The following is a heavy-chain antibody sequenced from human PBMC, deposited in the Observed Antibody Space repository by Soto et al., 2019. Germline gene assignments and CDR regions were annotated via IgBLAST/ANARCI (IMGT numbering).Heavy chain of an antibody. CDR2: VSTSGRST. J-gene: IGHJ4*02. D-gene: IGHD2-15*01. CDR1: GFIFSEST. V-gene: IGHV3-64D*06. Sequence: GRSLRLSCSPSGFIFSESTIYWVRQVPGKGLEAISAVSTSGRSTYYADSVKDRFTISRDNSKTTLFLQMGSLRPEDTAIYYCVKQAHGLDGVAFDYWGQGTKVTVSS. CDR3: VKQAHGLDGVAFDY.